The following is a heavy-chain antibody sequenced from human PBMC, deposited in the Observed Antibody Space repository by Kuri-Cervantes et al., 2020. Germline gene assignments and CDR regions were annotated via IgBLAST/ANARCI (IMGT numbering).Heavy chain of an antibody. J-gene: IGHJ5*02. CDR1: GFLLSTSGVG. Sequence: SGPTLVKPTQTLTLTCTFSGFLLSTSGVGVGWIRQSPGKALEWLALIYWDEDKRYSPSLKNRLTITKDTSKNQVVLTMTNMDPVDTATYYCARGGILGWFDPWGQGTLVTDSS. CDR3: ARGGILGWFDP. D-gene: IGHD7-27*01. V-gene: IGHV2-5*02. CDR2: IYWDEDK.